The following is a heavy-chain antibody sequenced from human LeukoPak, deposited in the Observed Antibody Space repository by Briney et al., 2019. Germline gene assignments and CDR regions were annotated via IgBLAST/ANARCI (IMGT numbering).Heavy chain of an antibody. J-gene: IGHJ4*02. CDR3: ARSKQWLVLSGVGSGFDY. Sequence: PSETLSLTCTVSGGSISSSSYYWGWIRQPPGKGLEWIGSIYYSGSTYYNPSLKSRVTISVDTSKNQFSLKLSSVTAAGTAVYYCARSKQWLVLSGVGSGFDYWGQGTLVTVSS. V-gene: IGHV4-39*07. D-gene: IGHD6-19*01. CDR1: GGSISSSSYY. CDR2: IYYSGST.